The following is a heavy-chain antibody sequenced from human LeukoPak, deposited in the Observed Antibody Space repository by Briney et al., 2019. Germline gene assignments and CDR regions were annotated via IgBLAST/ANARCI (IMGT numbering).Heavy chain of an antibody. J-gene: IGHJ5*02. Sequence: SETLSLTCTVSGGSISSYSWSWIRQPAVKGLEWIGRMYTSGSTKYNPSLKSRVTMSVDTSKNQFSLKLSSVTAADTAVYYCARAAAGITMVRGVIIRDNWFDPWGQGTLVTVSS. CDR1: GGSISSYS. CDR3: ARAAAGITMVRGVIIRDNWFDP. CDR2: MYTSGST. V-gene: IGHV4-4*07. D-gene: IGHD3-10*01.